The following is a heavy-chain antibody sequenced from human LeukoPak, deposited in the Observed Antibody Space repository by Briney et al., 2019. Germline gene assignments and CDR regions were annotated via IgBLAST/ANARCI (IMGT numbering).Heavy chain of an antibody. V-gene: IGHV4-59*01. CDR1: GGSISSYY. J-gene: IGHJ3*02. CDR3: ARGLQWEPNAFDT. D-gene: IGHD1-26*01. Sequence: SETLSLTCTVSGGSISSYYWSWIRQPPGKGLEWIGYIYYSGSTNYNPSLKSRVTISVDTSKNQFSLKLSSVTAADTAVYYCARGLQWEPNAFDTWGQGTMVTVSS. CDR2: IYYSGST.